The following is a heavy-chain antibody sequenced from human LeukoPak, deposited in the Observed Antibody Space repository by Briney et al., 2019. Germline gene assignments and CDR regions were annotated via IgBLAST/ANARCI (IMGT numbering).Heavy chain of an antibody. CDR2: IYTSGST. CDR1: GGSISSYY. J-gene: IGHJ5*02. CDR3: ARARLSPLYNWFDP. D-gene: IGHD2-15*01. Sequence: SETLSLTCTVSGGSISSYYWSWLRQPAGKGLEWIGRIYTSGSTNYNPSLKSRVTLSVDTSKNQFSLKLSSVTAADTAVYYCARARLSPLYNWFDPWGQGTLVTVSS. V-gene: IGHV4-4*07.